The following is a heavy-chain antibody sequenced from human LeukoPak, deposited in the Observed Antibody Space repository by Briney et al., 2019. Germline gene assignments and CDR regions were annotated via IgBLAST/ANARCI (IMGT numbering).Heavy chain of an antibody. CDR2: ISGSGGST. D-gene: IGHD6-13*01. J-gene: IGHJ3*02. V-gene: IGHV3-23*01. CDR1: GFTFSSYG. Sequence: GGSLRLSCAASGFTFSSYGMSWVRQAPGKGLEWVSAISGSGGSTYYADSVKGRFTISRDNSKNTLYLQMNSLRAEDTAVYYCAPRGIAAAYAFDIWGQGTMVTVSS. CDR3: APRGIAAAYAFDI.